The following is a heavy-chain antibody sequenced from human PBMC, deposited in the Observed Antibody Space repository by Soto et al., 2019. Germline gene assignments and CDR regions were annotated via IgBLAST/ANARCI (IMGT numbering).Heavy chain of an antibody. D-gene: IGHD6-13*01. Sequence: SETLSLTCTVFGGSFRSSDYYWGWIRQPPNKGLEWIGSMHYSGSTFYNPSLKSRVSISVDTSKNQFSLKLTSVTAADTAVYYCARPGYSSTWYWFDLWGQGTLVTVSS. CDR1: GGSFRSSDYY. J-gene: IGHJ5*02. CDR3: ARPGYSSTWYWFDL. CDR2: MHYSGST. V-gene: IGHV4-39*01.